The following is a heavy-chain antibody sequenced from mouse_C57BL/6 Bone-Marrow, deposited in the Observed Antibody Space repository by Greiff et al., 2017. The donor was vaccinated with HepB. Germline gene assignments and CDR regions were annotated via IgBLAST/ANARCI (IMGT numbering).Heavy chain of an antibody. Sequence: EVKLVESEGGLVQPGSSMKLSCTASGFTFSDYYMAWVRQVPEKGLEWVANINYDGSSTYYLDSLKSRFIISRDNAKNILYLQMSSLKSEDTATYYCARAWDGRNWYFDVWGTGTTVTVSS. V-gene: IGHV5-16*01. J-gene: IGHJ1*03. CDR3: ARAWDGRNWYFDV. D-gene: IGHD4-1*01. CDR1: GFTFSDYY. CDR2: INYDGSST.